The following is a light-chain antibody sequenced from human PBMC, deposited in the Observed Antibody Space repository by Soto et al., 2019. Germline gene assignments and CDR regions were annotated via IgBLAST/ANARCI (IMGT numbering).Light chain of an antibody. Sequence: DTQMTQSPSTLSASVGDRVTITFLASQSISSWLAWYQQRPGKAPKLLIHKASNLESGVPSRFSGSGSGTEFNLTISSLQPEDFATYYCQQYNSFIWTFGQGTKVDIK. CDR2: KAS. CDR3: QQYNSFIWT. V-gene: IGKV1-5*03. CDR1: QSISSW. J-gene: IGKJ1*01.